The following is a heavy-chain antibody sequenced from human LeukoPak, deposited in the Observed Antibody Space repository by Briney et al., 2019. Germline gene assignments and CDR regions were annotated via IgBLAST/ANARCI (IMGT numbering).Heavy chain of an antibody. D-gene: IGHD2-2*03. Sequence: GASVKVSCKASGGTFSSYAISWVRQAPGQGLEWMGGIIPIFGTANYAQKFQGRVTITTDESTSTAYMELSSLRSDDTAVYYCARVGYCSSTSCYDWFDPWGQGTLVTVSS. J-gene: IGHJ5*02. CDR3: ARVGYCSSTSCYDWFDP. V-gene: IGHV1-69*05. CDR1: GGTFSSYA. CDR2: IIPIFGTA.